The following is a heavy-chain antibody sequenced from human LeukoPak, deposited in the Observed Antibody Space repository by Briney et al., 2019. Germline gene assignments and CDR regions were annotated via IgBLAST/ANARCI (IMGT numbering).Heavy chain of an antibody. CDR2: ISGSGGST. J-gene: IGHJ4*02. CDR1: GFTFGSYA. D-gene: IGHD1-26*01. V-gene: IGHV3-23*01. Sequence: GGSLRLSCAASGFTFGSYAMSWVRQAPGKGLEWVSAISGSGGSTYYADSVKGRFTISRDNSKNTLYLQMNSLRAEDTAVYYCAKDRSGSYRIFDYWGQGTLVTVSS. CDR3: AKDRSGSYRIFDY.